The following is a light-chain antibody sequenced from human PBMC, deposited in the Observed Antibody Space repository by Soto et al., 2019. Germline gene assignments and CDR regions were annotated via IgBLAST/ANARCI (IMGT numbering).Light chain of an antibody. CDR1: SSNIGSNY. V-gene: IGLV1-47*01. CDR2: RNN. Sequence: QSVLTQPPSASGTPGQRVTISCSGSSSNIGSNYVYWYQQLPGTAPKLLIYRNNQRPSGVPDRFSGSKSGTSASLAISGLQSEDEADYYCAAWDDSLSGSSVFGTGTQVTVL. CDR3: AAWDDSLSGSSV. J-gene: IGLJ1*01.